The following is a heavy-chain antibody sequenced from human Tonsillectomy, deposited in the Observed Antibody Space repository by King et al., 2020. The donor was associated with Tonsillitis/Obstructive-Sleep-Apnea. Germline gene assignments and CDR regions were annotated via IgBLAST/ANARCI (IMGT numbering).Heavy chain of an antibody. CDR3: ARVRSGDSKLYYFDY. CDR1: GGSISSYY. Sequence: VQLQESGPGLVKPSDTLSLTCTVSGGSISSYYWSWIRQPPGKGLEWIGYIYYSGSTNYNPSLKSRVTISVDTSKNPFSLKLSSVTAADTAVYYCARVRSGDSKLYYFDYWGQGTLVTVSS. D-gene: IGHD2-21*02. CDR2: IYYSGST. V-gene: IGHV4-59*01. J-gene: IGHJ4*02.